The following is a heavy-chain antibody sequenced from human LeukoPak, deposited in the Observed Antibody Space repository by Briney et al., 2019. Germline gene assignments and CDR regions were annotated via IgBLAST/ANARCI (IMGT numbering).Heavy chain of an antibody. D-gene: IGHD6-13*01. CDR2: ISSSGSTI. V-gene: IGHV3-48*03. J-gene: IGHJ4*02. CDR3: ARVPATGTAFDY. Sequence: GGSLRLSCAASGFTFSNYEMNWVRQAPGKGLEWVSYISSSGSTIYYAESVKGRFTISRDNAKNTLYLQMNSLRAEDTAVYYCARVPATGTAFDYWGQGTLVTVSS. CDR1: GFTFSNYE.